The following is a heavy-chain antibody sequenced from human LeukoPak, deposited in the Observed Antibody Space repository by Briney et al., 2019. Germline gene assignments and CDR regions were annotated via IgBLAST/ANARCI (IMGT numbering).Heavy chain of an antibody. CDR3: ARDIPRRITMVRGVPDAFDI. Sequence: GRSLRLSCAASGFTFSSYSMNWVRQAPGRGLEWVSSISSSSSYIYYADSVKGRFTISRDNAKNSLYLQMNSLRAEDTAVYYCARDIPRRITMVRGVPDAFDIWGQGTMATVSS. J-gene: IGHJ3*02. CDR2: ISSSSSYI. D-gene: IGHD3-10*01. V-gene: IGHV3-21*01. CDR1: GFTFSSYS.